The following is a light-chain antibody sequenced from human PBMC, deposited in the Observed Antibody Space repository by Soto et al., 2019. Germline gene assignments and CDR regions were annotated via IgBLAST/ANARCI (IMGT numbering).Light chain of an antibody. Sequence: QSVLTQPASVSGSPGQSITISCTGTSSDVGGYNYVSWSQQHPGKASQLMIYEVSNRPSGVSNRFSGSKSGNTAFLTISGLQAEDEADYYCSSYTSSSTYVFGTGTKLTVL. CDR2: EVS. CDR3: SSYTSSSTYV. J-gene: IGLJ1*01. CDR1: SSDVGGYNY. V-gene: IGLV2-14*01.